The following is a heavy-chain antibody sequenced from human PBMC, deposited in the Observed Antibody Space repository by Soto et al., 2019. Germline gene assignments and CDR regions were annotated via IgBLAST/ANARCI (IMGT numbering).Heavy chain of an antibody. D-gene: IGHD6-13*01. CDR2: IIPILGIA. CDR3: AKVGSSLSYYYYGMDV. Sequence: GASVKVSCKASGGTFSSYTISWVRQAPGQGLEWMGRIIPILGIANYAQKFQGRVTITADKSTSTAYMELSSLRSEDTAVYYCAKVGSSLSYYYYGMDVWGQGTTVTVSS. CDR1: GGTFSSYT. J-gene: IGHJ6*02. V-gene: IGHV1-69*02.